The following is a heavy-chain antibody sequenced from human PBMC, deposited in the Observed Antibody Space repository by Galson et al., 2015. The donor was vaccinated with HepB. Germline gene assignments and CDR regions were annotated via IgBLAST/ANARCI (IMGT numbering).Heavy chain of an antibody. D-gene: IGHD3-3*01. CDR2: INHSGST. J-gene: IGHJ6*02. CDR1: GGSFSGYY. V-gene: IGHV4-34*01. CDR3: ARRSPKNLRFLEWSLSLYGTDV. Sequence: SETLSLTCAVYGGSFSGYYWSWIRQPPGKGLEWIGEINHSGSTNYNPSLKSRVTISVDTSKDQFSLKLSSVTAADTAVYYCARRSPKNLRFLEWSLSLYGTDVWGQGTTVTVSS.